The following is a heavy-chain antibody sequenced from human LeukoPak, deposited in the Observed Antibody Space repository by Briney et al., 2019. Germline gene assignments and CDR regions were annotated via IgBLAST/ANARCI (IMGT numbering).Heavy chain of an antibody. Sequence: GGSLRLSCAASGFTFSSYGMHWVRQAPAKGLEWVAIISYDGSNKYYADSVKGRFTISRDNSKNTLYLQMNSLRAEDTAVYYCARDGPHYDLDVWGQGTTVTVSS. CDR3: ARDGPHYDLDV. V-gene: IGHV3-30*03. CDR1: GFTFSSYG. J-gene: IGHJ6*02. CDR2: ISYDGSNK. D-gene: IGHD3-3*01.